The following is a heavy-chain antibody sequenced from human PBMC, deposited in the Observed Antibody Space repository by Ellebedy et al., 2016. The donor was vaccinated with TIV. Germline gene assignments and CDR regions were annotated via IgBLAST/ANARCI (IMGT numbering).Heavy chain of an antibody. CDR2: INHSGST. CDR3: ARRDYYYYGSGSYSRSNWFDP. V-gene: IGHV4-34*01. Sequence: SETLSLTXAVYGGSFSGYYWSWIRQPPGKGLEWIGEINHSGSTNYNPSLKSRVTISVDTSKNQFSLKLSSVTAADTAVYYCARRDYYYYGSGSYSRSNWFDPWGQGTLVTVSS. D-gene: IGHD3-10*01. J-gene: IGHJ5*02. CDR1: GGSFSGYY.